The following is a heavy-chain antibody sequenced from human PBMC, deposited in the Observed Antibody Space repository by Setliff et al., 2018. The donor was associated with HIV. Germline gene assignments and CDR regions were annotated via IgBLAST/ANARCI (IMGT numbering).Heavy chain of an antibody. D-gene: IGHD3-10*01. CDR1: GGSISEYY. J-gene: IGHJ2*01. Sequence: TLSLTCTVSGGSISEYYWSWIRQPPGKGLEWIGYIYTSESSNYNPSLKSRVTFSVDTSKNQFSLKLSSVTAADTAVYYCARSARFFYASGSRRYFDLWGRGTLVTVPQ. CDR2: IYTSESS. V-gene: IGHV4-4*08. CDR3: ARSARFFYASGSRRYFDL.